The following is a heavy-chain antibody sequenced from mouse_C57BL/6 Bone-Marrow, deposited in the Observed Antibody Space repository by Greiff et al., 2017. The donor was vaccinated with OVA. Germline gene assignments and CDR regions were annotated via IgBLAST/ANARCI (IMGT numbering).Heavy chain of an antibody. V-gene: IGHV1-72*01. J-gene: IGHJ4*01. CDR1: GYTFTSYW. CDR3: AMMGDGYYVGANDY. CDR2: IDPNSGGT. Sequence: QVQLQQPGAELVKPGASVKLSCKASGYTFTSYWMHWVKQRPGRGLEWIGRIDPNSGGTKYNEKFKSKATLTVDNPSSTAYMQLSSLTSEDSAVYYCAMMGDGYYVGANDYWGQGTSGTVSS. D-gene: IGHD2-3*01.